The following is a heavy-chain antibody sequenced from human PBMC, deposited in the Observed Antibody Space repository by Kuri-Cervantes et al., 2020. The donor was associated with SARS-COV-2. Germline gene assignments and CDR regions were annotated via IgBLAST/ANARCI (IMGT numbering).Heavy chain of an antibody. D-gene: IGHD2-2*01. V-gene: IGHV4-59*01. Sequence: GSLRLSCTVSGGSISSYYWSWIRQPPGKGLEWIGNVFYSGSTNYNPSLKSRVAISLNTSASQFSLKVTSVTAADTAVYYCARGDSGVVPAASLDYWGQGTLVTVSS. J-gene: IGHJ4*02. CDR2: VFYSGST. CDR1: GGSISSYY. CDR3: ARGDSGVVPAASLDY.